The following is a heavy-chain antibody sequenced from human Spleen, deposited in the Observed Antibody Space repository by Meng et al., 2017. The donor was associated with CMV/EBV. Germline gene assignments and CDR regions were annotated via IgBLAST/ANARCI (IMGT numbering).Heavy chain of an antibody. CDR2: IVVGSGNT. J-gene: IGHJ6*02. Sequence: SVKVSCKASGFTFTSSAVQWVRQARGQRLEWIGWIVVGSGNTNYAQKFQGRVTMTRDTSISTAYMELSRLRSDDTAVYYCARDLGYGDYVGNLGYYYYGMDVWGQGTTVTVSS. V-gene: IGHV1-58*01. D-gene: IGHD4-17*01. CDR1: GFTFTSSA. CDR3: ARDLGYGDYVGNLGYYYYGMDV.